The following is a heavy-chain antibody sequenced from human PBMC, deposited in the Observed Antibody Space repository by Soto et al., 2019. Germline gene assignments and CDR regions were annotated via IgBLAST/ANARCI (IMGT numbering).Heavy chain of an antibody. CDR2: IIPMFDTP. Sequence: GASVKVSCKASGGSFSSYIVSWVRQAPGQGLEWMGGIIPMFDTPIYAQKFQDRATITADESTSTAYMQLSSLRSGDTAVYYCARSGGLDRDFNYWGQGSLVTV. V-gene: IGHV1-69*13. CDR1: GGSFSSYI. CDR3: ARSGGLDRDFNY. D-gene: IGHD2-15*01. J-gene: IGHJ4*02.